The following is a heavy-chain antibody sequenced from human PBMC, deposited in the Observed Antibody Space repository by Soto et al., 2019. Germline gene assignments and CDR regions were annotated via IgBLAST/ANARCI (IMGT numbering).Heavy chain of an antibody. J-gene: IGHJ4*02. Sequence: GGSLRLSCAASGFTFSSYSMNWVRQAPGKGLEWVSYISSSSSTIYYADSVKGRFTISRDNAKNSLYLQMNSLRDEDTAVYYCASSRIVLMVYAPTVFDYWGQGTLVTVSS. CDR2: ISSSSSTI. D-gene: IGHD2-8*01. CDR3: ASSRIVLMVYAPTVFDY. V-gene: IGHV3-48*02. CDR1: GFTFSSYS.